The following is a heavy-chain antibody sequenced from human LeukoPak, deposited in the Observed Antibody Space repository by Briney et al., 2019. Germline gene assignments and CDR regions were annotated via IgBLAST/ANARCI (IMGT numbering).Heavy chain of an antibody. CDR1: GFTFSSYS. Sequence: GGSLRLSCAASGFTFSSYSINWVRQAPGKGLEWVSVIYSGGSTYYADSVKGRFTISRDNSKNTLYLQMNSLRAEDTAVYYCATTPGSWFGNWFDPWGQGTLVTVSS. J-gene: IGHJ5*02. CDR3: ATTPGSWFGNWFDP. D-gene: IGHD3-10*01. V-gene: IGHV3-66*02. CDR2: IYSGGST.